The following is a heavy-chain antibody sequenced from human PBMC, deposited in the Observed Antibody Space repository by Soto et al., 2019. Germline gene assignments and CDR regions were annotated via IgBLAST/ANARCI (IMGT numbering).Heavy chain of an antibody. D-gene: IGHD4-17*01. CDR1: GGSISSGDYY. CDR2: IYYSGST. Sequence: SETLSLTCTVSGGSISSGDYYWSWIRQPPGKGLEWIGYIYYSGSTYYNPSLKSRVTISVDTSKNQFSLKLSSVTAADTAMYYCASQMYGANGYFDYWGQGTLVTVSS. CDR3: ASQMYGANGYFDY. J-gene: IGHJ4*02. V-gene: IGHV4-30-4*01.